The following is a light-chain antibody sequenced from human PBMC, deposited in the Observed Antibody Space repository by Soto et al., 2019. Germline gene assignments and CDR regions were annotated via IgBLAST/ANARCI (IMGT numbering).Light chain of an antibody. CDR1: QAISSN. Sequence: IVMTQSPATLSVSPGDRATLSCRSSQAISSNLAWYQQRPGQPPRLLIHGASTRATGIPARFSGSGSGTDFTLTISSVQSEDFAVYYCQQYHKWPPWTFGQGTKVQIK. CDR2: GAS. J-gene: IGKJ1*01. CDR3: QQYHKWPPWT. V-gene: IGKV3-15*01.